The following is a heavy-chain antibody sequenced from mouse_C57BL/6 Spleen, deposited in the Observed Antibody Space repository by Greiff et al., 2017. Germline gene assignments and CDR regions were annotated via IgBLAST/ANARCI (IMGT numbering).Heavy chain of an antibody. V-gene: IGHV1-54*01. CDR3: ARERVIYYGNYYAMDY. Sequence: QVQLQQSGAELVRPGPSVKVSCKASGYAFTNYLIEWVKQRPGQGLEWIGVINPGSGGTNYNEKFKGKATLTADKASSTAYMQRSSLTSEDSAVYFCARERVIYYGNYYAMDYWGQGTSVTVSS. CDR1: GYAFTNYL. CDR2: INPGSGGT. D-gene: IGHD2-1*01. J-gene: IGHJ4*01.